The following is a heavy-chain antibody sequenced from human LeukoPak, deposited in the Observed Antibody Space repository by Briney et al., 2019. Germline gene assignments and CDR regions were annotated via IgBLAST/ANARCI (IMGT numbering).Heavy chain of an antibody. V-gene: IGHV4-4*07. Sequence: PSETLSLTCTVSGGSISSYYWSWLRQPAGKGLEWIGRIYTSGSTNYNASLKSRVTISVDTSKNQFSLKLSSVTAADTAVYYCARERGSLTGYLSIDYWGHGTLVTVSS. J-gene: IGHJ4*01. CDR3: ARERGSLTGYLSIDY. CDR1: GGSISSYY. D-gene: IGHD3-9*01. CDR2: IYTSGST.